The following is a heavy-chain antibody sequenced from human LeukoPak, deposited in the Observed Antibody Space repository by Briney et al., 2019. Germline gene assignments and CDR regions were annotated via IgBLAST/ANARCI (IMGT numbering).Heavy chain of an antibody. CDR2: IYYNGNT. CDR1: GGSISSHY. J-gene: IGHJ6*03. D-gene: IGHD3-3*01. V-gene: IGHV4-59*11. Sequence: SETLSLTCTVSGGSISSHYWSWIRQPPGKGLEWIGNIYYNGNTNNNPSLKSRDTISVDTSKNQFSLNLRSAPAADTGVYFCARVNGLWSANFYMDVWGKGTTVTVSS. CDR3: ARVNGLWSANFYMDV.